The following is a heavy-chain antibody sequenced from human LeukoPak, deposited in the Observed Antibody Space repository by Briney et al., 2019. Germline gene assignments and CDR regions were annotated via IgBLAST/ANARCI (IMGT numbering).Heavy chain of an antibody. D-gene: IGHD1-26*01. Sequence: SETLSLSCADSGDSFSGYYWSWIRQPPGKGLEWIGEINHSGSTNYNPSLKSRVTISVETSKNQFSLKLSSVTAADTAVYYCARWEGGSYYDFDYWGQVTMVTVSS. J-gene: IGHJ4*02. CDR3: ARWEGGSYYDFDY. V-gene: IGHV4-34*01. CDR1: GDSFSGYY. CDR2: INHSGST.